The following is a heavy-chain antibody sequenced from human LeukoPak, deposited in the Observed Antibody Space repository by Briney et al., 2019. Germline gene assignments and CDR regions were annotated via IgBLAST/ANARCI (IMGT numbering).Heavy chain of an antibody. CDR3: ARRRSGGYYAFDI. Sequence: PSETLSLTCTVSGGSISSYYWSWIRQPPGKGLEWIAYIYYSGSTNYNPSLKSRVTISVDTSKNQFSLKLSSVTAADTAVYYCARRRSGGYYAFDIWGQGTMDTVSS. J-gene: IGHJ3*02. D-gene: IGHD3-22*01. CDR2: IYYSGST. V-gene: IGHV4-59*01. CDR1: GGSISSYY.